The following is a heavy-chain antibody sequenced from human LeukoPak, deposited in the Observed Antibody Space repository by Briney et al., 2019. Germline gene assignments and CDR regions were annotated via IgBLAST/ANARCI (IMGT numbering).Heavy chain of an antibody. Sequence: GESLKISCKGSGYSFTSYWIGWVRQMPGKGLEWMGIIYPGDSDTRYSPSFQGQVTISADKSISTAYLQWSSLKASDTAMYYCARPDGSGWSNYYYYYGMDVWGQGTTVTVSS. J-gene: IGHJ6*02. V-gene: IGHV5-51*01. CDR2: IYPGDSDT. CDR1: GYSFTSYW. D-gene: IGHD6-19*01. CDR3: ARPDGSGWSNYYYYYGMDV.